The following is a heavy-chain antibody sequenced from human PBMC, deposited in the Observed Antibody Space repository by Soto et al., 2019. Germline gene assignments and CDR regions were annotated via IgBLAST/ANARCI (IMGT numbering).Heavy chain of an antibody. J-gene: IGHJ6*02. CDR2: IIPIFGTA. Sequence: QVQLVQSGAEVKKPGSSVKVSCKASGGTFSSYAISWVRQAPGQGLEWMGGIIPIFGTANYAQKFQGRVTITADQSTSTDYMELSSLRSEDTAVYYCARGGYCSSTSCYGEYYYGMDVWGQGTTVTVSS. CDR1: GGTFSSYA. V-gene: IGHV1-69*01. CDR3: ARGGYCSSTSCYGEYYYGMDV. D-gene: IGHD2-2*01.